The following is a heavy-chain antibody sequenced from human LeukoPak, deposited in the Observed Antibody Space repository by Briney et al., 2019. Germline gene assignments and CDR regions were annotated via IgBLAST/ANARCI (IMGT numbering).Heavy chain of an antibody. V-gene: IGHV3-30*18. CDR2: ISYDGSNK. Sequence: PGRSLRLSSAASGFTFGSYGMHWVRQAPGKGLEWVAVISYDGSNKYYADSVKGRFTISRDNSKNTLYLQMNSLRAEDTAVYYCAKDRGIVFFDYWGQGTLVTVSS. D-gene: IGHD2/OR15-2a*01. J-gene: IGHJ4*02. CDR1: GFTFGSYG. CDR3: AKDRGIVFFDY.